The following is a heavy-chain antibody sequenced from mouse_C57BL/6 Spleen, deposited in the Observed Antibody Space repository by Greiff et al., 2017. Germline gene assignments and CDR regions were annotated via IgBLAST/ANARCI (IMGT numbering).Heavy chain of an antibody. J-gene: IGHJ3*01. V-gene: IGHV3-6*01. CDR2: ISYDGSN. Sequence: VQLQQSGPGLVKPSPSLSLTCSVTGYSITSGYYWNWIRQFPGNKLEWMGYISYDGSNNYNPSLKNRISITRDTSKNQFFLKLNSVTTEDTATYYCADGPSFAYWGQGTLVTVSA. D-gene: IGHD2-3*01. CDR3: ADGPSFAY. CDR1: GYSITSGYY.